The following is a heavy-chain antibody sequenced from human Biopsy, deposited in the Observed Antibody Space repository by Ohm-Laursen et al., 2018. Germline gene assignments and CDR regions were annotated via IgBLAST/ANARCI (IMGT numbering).Heavy chain of an antibody. CDR3: ARDPLNGHKHFDY. J-gene: IGHJ4*02. V-gene: IGHV1-2*02. CDR2: INCKTGAI. Sequence: GASVKVSCNASSYTFTDYNIHWMRQAPGQGLEWLGYINCKTGAINYAQKFQGTVTMTRDTSISTAYLALGSLRSADTAIYYCARDPLNGHKHFDYWGQGSLVTVSS. D-gene: IGHD2-8*01. CDR1: SYTFTDYN.